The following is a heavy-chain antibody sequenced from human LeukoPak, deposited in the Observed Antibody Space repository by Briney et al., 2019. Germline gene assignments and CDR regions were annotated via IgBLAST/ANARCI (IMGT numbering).Heavy chain of an antibody. J-gene: IGHJ4*02. CDR3: ASTYYDFWSGFGSPFDY. Sequence: PGGSLRLSCAASGFTFSSYAMHWVRQAPGKGLEWVAVISYDGSNKYYADSVKGRFTISSDNSRNTLYLQMNSLRAEDTAVYYCASTYYDFWSGFGSPFDYWGQGTLVTVSS. CDR2: ISYDGSNK. D-gene: IGHD3-3*01. CDR1: GFTFSSYA. V-gene: IGHV3-30*04.